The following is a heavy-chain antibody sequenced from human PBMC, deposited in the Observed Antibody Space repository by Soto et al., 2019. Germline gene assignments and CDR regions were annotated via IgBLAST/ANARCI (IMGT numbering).Heavy chain of an antibody. V-gene: IGHV3-48*03. D-gene: IGHD6-13*01. CDR3: ARQHGDSRSYFDY. Sequence: GGSLRLSCAASGFTFSSYEMNWVRQAPGKGLEWVSYISSSGSTIYYADSVKGRFTISRDNAKNSLYLQMNSLRAEDTAVYYCARQHGDSRSYFDYWGQGTLVTVSS. J-gene: IGHJ4*02. CDR1: GFTFSSYE. CDR2: ISSSGSTI.